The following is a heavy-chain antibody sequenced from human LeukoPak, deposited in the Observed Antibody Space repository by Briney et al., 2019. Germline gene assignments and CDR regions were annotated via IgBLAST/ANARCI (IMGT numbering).Heavy chain of an antibody. CDR1: GYTFTSYA. Sequence: GPSVKVSCKASGYTFTSYAMHWVRQAPGQRLEWMGWINAGNGNTKYSQKFQGRVTITRDTSASTAYMELSSLRSEDTAVYYCARVSSPARGWFDPWGQGTLVTVSS. CDR3: ARVSSPARGWFDP. D-gene: IGHD6-13*01. V-gene: IGHV1-3*01. J-gene: IGHJ5*02. CDR2: INAGNGNT.